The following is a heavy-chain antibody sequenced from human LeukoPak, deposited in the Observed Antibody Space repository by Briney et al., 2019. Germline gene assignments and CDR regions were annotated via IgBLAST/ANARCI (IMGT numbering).Heavy chain of an antibody. J-gene: IGHJ3*02. Sequence: SETLSLTCAVYGGSFSGYYWSWIRQPPGKGLEWIGEINHSGSTNYNPSLKSQVTISVDTSKNQFSLKLSSVTAADTAVYYCARKNYYDSSGYYRSDAFDIWGQGTMVTVSS. D-gene: IGHD3-22*01. V-gene: IGHV4-34*01. CDR2: INHSGST. CDR1: GGSFSGYY. CDR3: ARKNYYDSSGYYRSDAFDI.